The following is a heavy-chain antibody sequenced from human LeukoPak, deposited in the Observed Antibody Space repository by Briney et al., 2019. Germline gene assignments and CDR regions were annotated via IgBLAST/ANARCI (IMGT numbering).Heavy chain of an antibody. CDR3: AKGHGTRYLEWLSIEY. CDR1: GFIFSSYG. Sequence: PGGSLRLFCAASGFIFSSYGMHWVRQAPGKELAWVAFIRYDGSNINYADSGKGRFTISRGNSKNTVYLQMNSLRAEDTAVYYCAKGHGTRYLEWLSIEYWGQGTLVTVSS. J-gene: IGHJ4*02. D-gene: IGHD3-3*01. V-gene: IGHV3-30*02. CDR2: IRYDGSNI.